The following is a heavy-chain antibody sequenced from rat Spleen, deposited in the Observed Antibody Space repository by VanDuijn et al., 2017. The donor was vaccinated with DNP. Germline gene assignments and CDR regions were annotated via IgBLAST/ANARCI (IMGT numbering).Heavy chain of an antibody. CDR1: GFSLTSYG. D-gene: IGHD1-4*01. CDR2: ISSGGST. CDR3: SRETGIIPLES. J-gene: IGHJ2*01. V-gene: IGHV2S12*01. Sequence: QVQVKESGPGLVQPSQTLSLTCTVSGFSLTSYGVSWVRQPPGKGLEWIAAISSGGSTYFNSGLKSRLSISRDTSKSQVFLRMNILKSEDTAFYFCSRETGIIPLESWGLGIMVTVSS.